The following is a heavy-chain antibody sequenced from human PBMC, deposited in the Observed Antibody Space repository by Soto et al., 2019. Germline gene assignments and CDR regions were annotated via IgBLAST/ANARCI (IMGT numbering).Heavy chain of an antibody. Sequence: SETLSLTCTVSGGSISSYYWSWIRQPPGKGLEWIGYIYYSGSTNYNPSLKSRVTISVDTSKNQFSLKLSSVTAADTAVYYCARLSYSSPNWFDPWGQGTLVTVSS. V-gene: IGHV4-59*01. CDR2: IYYSGST. CDR3: ARLSYSSPNWFDP. CDR1: GGSISSYY. D-gene: IGHD6-13*01. J-gene: IGHJ5*02.